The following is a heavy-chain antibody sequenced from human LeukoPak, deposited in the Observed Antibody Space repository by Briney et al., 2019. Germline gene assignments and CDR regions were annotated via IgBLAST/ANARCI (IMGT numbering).Heavy chain of an antibody. V-gene: IGHV3-21*04. Sequence: GGSLRLSCAVSGFTFSNHGMHWVRQAPGKGLEWVSFISTSSSYIYYADSVKGRFTISRDNAKNSLYLQMNSLRAEDTALYYCARETYSSGWSATGYYYYYMDVWGKGTTVTVSS. CDR2: ISTSSSYI. CDR3: ARETYSSGWSATGYYYYYMDV. CDR1: GFTFSNHG. J-gene: IGHJ6*03. D-gene: IGHD6-19*01.